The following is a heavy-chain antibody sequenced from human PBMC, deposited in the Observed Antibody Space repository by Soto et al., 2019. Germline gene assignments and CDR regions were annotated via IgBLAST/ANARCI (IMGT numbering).Heavy chain of an antibody. Sequence: ASVKVSCKASGYTFTSYGISWVRQAPGQGLEWMGWISAYNGNTNYAQKLQGRVTMTTDTSTSTAYMELRSLRSDDTAVYYCATSLRAYYDSSGYPLFDYWGQGTLVTVSS. CDR2: ISAYNGNT. J-gene: IGHJ4*02. V-gene: IGHV1-18*04. D-gene: IGHD3-22*01. CDR3: ATSLRAYYDSSGYPLFDY. CDR1: GYTFTSYG.